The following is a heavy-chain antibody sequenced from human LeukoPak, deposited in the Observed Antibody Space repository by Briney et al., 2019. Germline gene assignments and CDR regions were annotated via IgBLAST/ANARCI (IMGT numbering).Heavy chain of an antibody. V-gene: IGHV3-74*01. CDR2: INSDGSST. J-gene: IGHJ4*02. D-gene: IGHD5-18*01. CDR1: GFTFSSYW. CDR3: AREGTRGYSYEFDY. Sequence: GGSLRLSCAASGFTFSSYWMHWVRQAPGKGLVWVSRINSDGSSTSYADSVKGRFTISRDNAKNTLYLQMDSLRAEDTAVYYCAREGTRGYSYEFDYWGQGTLVTVSS.